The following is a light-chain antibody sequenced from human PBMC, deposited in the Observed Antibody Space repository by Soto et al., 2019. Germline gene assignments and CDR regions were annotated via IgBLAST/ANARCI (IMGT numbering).Light chain of an antibody. CDR3: QQSYSTFKT. CDR1: QTINSY. Sequence: DVQMTQSPSSLSASVGDIVTITCRASQTINSYLNWYQQKPGKAPKLLIYAASRLKSGVPSRFSGSGSGTDFTLTISNLQPEDFATYYCQQSYSTFKTFGQGTKVESK. V-gene: IGKV1-39*01. CDR2: AAS. J-gene: IGKJ1*01.